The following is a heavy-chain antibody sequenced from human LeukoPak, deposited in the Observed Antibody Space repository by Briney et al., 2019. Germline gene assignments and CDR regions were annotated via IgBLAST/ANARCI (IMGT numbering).Heavy chain of an antibody. V-gene: IGHV4-4*02. J-gene: IGHJ4*02. D-gene: IGHD4-23*01. Sequence: PSETLSLTCAVSVGSISSSNWWGWVRQPPGNGLEWIGEIYHSGSTNYNPSLKSRVTISVDKSKNQFSLKLSSVTAADPAVYYCASAVVSFAFDYWGQGTLVTVSS. CDR2: IYHSGST. CDR1: VGSISSSNW. CDR3: ASAVVSFAFDY.